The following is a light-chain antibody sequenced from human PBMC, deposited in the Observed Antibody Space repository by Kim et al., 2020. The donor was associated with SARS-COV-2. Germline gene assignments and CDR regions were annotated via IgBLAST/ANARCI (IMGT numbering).Light chain of an antibody. Sequence: GTTVTSSCTRSRGSIASNYVQWYQQRPGSAPTTVIYEDNQRPSGVPDRFSGSIDSSSNSASLTISGLKTEDEADYYCQSYDSSTWVFGGGTQLTVL. CDR2: EDN. J-gene: IGLJ3*02. V-gene: IGLV6-57*03. CDR3: QSYDSSTWV. CDR1: RGSIASNY.